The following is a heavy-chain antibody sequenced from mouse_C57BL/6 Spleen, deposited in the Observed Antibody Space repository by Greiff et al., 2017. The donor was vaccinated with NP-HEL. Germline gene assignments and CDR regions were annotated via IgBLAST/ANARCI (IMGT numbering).Heavy chain of an antibody. V-gene: IGHV1-18*01. CDR2: INPNNGGT. D-gene: IGHD2-4*01. J-gene: IGHJ3*01. CDR1: GYTFTDYN. CDR3: ARGDDYDFQFAY. Sequence: VQLQQSGPELVKPGASVKITCKASGYTFTDYNMDWVKQSHGKSLEWIGDINPNNGGTIYNQKFKGKATLTVDKSSSTAYMELRSLTSEDTAVYYCARGDDYDFQFAYWGQGTLVTVSA.